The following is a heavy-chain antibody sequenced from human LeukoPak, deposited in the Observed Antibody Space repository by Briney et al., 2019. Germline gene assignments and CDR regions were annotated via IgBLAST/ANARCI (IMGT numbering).Heavy chain of an antibody. CDR2: ISGSGGST. V-gene: IGHV3-23*01. CDR1: GFTFSSYG. J-gene: IGHJ4*02. D-gene: IGHD6-19*01. CDR3: ARGPSGWYYFDY. Sequence: GGTLRLSCAASGFTFSSYGMSWVRQAPGKGLEWVSAISGSGGSTYYADSVKGRFTISRDNSKNTLYLQMNSLRAEDTAVYYCARGPSGWYYFDYWGQGTLVTVSS.